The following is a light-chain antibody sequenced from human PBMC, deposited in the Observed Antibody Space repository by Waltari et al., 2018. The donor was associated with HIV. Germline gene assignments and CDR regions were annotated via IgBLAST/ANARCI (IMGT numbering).Light chain of an antibody. Sequence: EIVLTQSPGTLSLSPGERATLSCRASQSVSSSYLAWYQQKPGQAPRLLIYGASSRATGIPDRFSGSVSGTDFTLTISRLEPEDFVVYYCQQYGSSPRTFGQGTKVEIK. V-gene: IGKV3-20*01. CDR2: GAS. CDR3: QQYGSSPRT. J-gene: IGKJ1*01. CDR1: QSVSSSY.